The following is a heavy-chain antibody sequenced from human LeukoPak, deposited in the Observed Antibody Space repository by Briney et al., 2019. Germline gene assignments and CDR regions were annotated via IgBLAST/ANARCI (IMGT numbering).Heavy chain of an antibody. CDR1: GVTFSSYS. CDR2: ISSSSSYI. D-gene: IGHD2-2*01. V-gene: IGHV3-21*01. J-gene: IGHJ4*02. CDR3: ARWGVFAYQPLEDY. Sequence: PVGSLRLSCAASGVTFSSYSMNSVREAPGNGLEGVSSISSSSSYIYYADSVKGRFTISRDNAKNSLYLQITSLRAEDTAVYYCARWGVFAYQPLEDYWGQGTLVTVSS.